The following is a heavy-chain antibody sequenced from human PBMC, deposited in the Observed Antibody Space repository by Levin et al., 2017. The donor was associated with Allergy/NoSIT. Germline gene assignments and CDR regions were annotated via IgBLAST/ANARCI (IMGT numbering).Heavy chain of an antibody. V-gene: IGHV3-11*03. CDR3: ARFLAAARNYYYGMDV. CDR2: ISSGSSYI. J-gene: IGHJ6*02. D-gene: IGHD6-13*01. Sequence: GESLKISCAASGFTFSDFYMSWIRQAPGKRLEWVSYISSGSSYISYADSVKGRFTISRDNAKNSLYLQMNSLRGEDTAVYYCARFLAAARNYYYGMDVWGQGTTVTVSS. CDR1: GFTFSDFY.